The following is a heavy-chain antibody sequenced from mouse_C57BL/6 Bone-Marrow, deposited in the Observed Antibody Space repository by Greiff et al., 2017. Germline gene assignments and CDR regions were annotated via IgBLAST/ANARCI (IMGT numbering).Heavy chain of an antibody. J-gene: IGHJ3*01. CDR1: GFNIKDDY. CDR3: TTGGSPFAY. V-gene: IGHV14-4*01. D-gene: IGHD1-1*01. CDR2: IDPENGDT. Sequence: EVQLQQSGAELVRPGASVKLSCTASGFNIKDDYMHWVKQRPEQGLEWIGWIDPENGDTEYASKFQGKAPITADTSSNTAYLQLSSLTSEDTAVYYCTTGGSPFAYWGQGTLVTVSA.